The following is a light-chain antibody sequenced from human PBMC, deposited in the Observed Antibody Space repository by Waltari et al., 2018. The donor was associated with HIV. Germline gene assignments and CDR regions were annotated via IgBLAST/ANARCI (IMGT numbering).Light chain of an antibody. Sequence: SALTQPASVSGSPGQSITISCTGTSSDVAGYNYVSWYQQHPGKAPKLMIYDVTKRPSGVSDRFSGSKSGNTASLTISGLQAEDESDYYCSSYTISTTVVFGGGTKLTVL. CDR1: SSDVAGYNY. CDR3: SSYTISTTVV. J-gene: IGLJ2*01. V-gene: IGLV2-14*03. CDR2: DVT.